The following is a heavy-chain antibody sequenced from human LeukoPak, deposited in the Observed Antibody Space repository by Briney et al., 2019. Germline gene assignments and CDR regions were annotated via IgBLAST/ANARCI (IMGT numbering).Heavy chain of an antibody. Sequence: GGSLRLSCAASGFTFSSHGMHWVRQAPGKGLEWVAVIWCDGSNKYYVDSVKGRFTISRDNSKNTLYLEMNGLRAEDTAVYYCARELASGITGTIDYWGQGTLVTVSS. CDR2: IWCDGSNK. V-gene: IGHV3-33*01. CDR1: GFTFSSHG. D-gene: IGHD1-7*01. CDR3: ARELASGITGTIDY. J-gene: IGHJ4*02.